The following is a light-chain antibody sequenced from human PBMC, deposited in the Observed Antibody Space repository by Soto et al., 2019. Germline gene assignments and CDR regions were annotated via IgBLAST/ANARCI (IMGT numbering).Light chain of an antibody. Sequence: EIVMTQSPATLSVSLGDRATLSCRASQSVSSNLAWYQLKPGQAPRLLIYAASTRATGIQARFSGSGSGTEFTLTISSLQSEDFAVYYCQQYNDWPTCGQGTKVDIK. CDR1: QSVSSN. CDR2: AAS. J-gene: IGKJ1*01. V-gene: IGKV3-15*01. CDR3: QQYNDWPT.